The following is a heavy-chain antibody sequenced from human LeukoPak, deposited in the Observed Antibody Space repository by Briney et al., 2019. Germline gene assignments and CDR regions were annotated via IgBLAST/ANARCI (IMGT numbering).Heavy chain of an antibody. CDR2: ITGSGDSA. CDR3: ARDWYDNSDAFDI. CDR1: GFTFSSYA. V-gene: IGHV3-23*01. J-gene: IGHJ3*02. Sequence: GGSLRLSCAASGFTFSSYAMTWVRQAPGKGLEWVSAITGSGDSAYYSDSVKGRFTISRDQSKSTVYLQMNSLRAEDTAVYYCARDWYDNSDAFDIWGQGTMVTVSS. D-gene: IGHD3-9*01.